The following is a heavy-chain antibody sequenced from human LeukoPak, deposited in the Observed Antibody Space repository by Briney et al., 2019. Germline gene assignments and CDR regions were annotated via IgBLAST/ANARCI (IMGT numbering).Heavy chain of an antibody. J-gene: IGHJ4*02. D-gene: IGHD6-6*01. V-gene: IGHV3-21*01. CDR3: ARVTYSSSSNYFDY. Sequence: PGGSLRLSCAASGFTFSSYSMNWVRKAPGKGLEWVSSISSSSSYIYYADSVKGRFTISRDNAKNSLYLQMNSLRAEDTAVYYCARVTYSSSSNYFDYWGQGTLVTVSS. CDR2: ISSSSSYI. CDR1: GFTFSSYS.